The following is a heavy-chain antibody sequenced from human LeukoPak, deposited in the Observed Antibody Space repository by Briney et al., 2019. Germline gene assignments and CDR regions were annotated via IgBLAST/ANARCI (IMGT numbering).Heavy chain of an antibody. Sequence: SETLSLTCAVYGGSFSGYYWSWIRQPPGKGLEWIGEINHSGSTNYNPSLKSRVTISVDTSKNQFSLNLSALTAPRPAVYYCARSCLIGDIVATIRARLGGNAFDIWGQGTMVIVSS. CDR3: ARSCLIGDIVATIRARLGGNAFDI. V-gene: IGHV4-34*01. CDR1: GGSFSGYY. D-gene: IGHD5-12*01. J-gene: IGHJ3*02. CDR2: INHSGST.